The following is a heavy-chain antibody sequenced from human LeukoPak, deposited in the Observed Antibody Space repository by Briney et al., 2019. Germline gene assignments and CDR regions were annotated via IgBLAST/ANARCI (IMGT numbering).Heavy chain of an antibody. CDR2: IRAGGRTT. Sequence: GGSLRLSCTASGFTFSNYDMNWVRQAPGKGLEWVSCIRAGGRTTCYADSVRGRFTISRDNAKNSLYLQMNSLRAEDTAVYYCASYYDFWSGYYTYYFDYWGQGTLVTVSS. D-gene: IGHD3-3*01. V-gene: IGHV3-23*01. CDR3: ASYYDFWSGYYTYYFDY. J-gene: IGHJ4*02. CDR1: GFTFSNYD.